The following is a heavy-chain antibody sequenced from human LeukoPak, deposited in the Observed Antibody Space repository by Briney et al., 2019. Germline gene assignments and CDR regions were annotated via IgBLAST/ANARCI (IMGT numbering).Heavy chain of an antibody. CDR2: IIPIFGTA. D-gene: IGHD5-12*01. CDR1: GGTFISYA. J-gene: IGHJ4*02. CDR3: AIHHSGYGHFDY. Sequence: SVKVSCKASGGTFISYAISWVRQAPGQGIEWMGGIIPIFGTANYAQKFQGRVTITADESTSTAYMELSSLRSEDTAVYYCAIHHSGYGHFDYWGQGTLVTVSS. V-gene: IGHV1-69*13.